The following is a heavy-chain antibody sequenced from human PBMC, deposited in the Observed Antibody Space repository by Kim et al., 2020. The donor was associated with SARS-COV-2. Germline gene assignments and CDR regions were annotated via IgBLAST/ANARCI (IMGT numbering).Heavy chain of an antibody. CDR1: GFTFSSYS. V-gene: IGHV3-21*04. CDR3: ARGLAMAPYYFDY. Sequence: GGSLRLSCAASGFTFSSYSMNWVRQAPGKGLEWVSSISSSSSYIYYADSVKGRFTISRDNAKNSLYLQMNSLRAEDTAVYYCARGLAMAPYYFDYWGQGTLVTVSS. J-gene: IGHJ4*02. CDR2: ISSSSSYI. D-gene: IGHD5-18*01.